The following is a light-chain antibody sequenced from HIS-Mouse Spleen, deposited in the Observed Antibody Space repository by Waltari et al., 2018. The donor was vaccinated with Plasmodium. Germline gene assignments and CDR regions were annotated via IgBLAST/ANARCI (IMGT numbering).Light chain of an antibody. Sequence: SYELTPPPSVSVSPGQTARITCCGAALPKKYAYWYQQKSGQAPVLVIYEDSKRPSGIPERFSGSSSGTMATLTISGAQVEDEADYYCYSTDSSGNHRVFGGGTKLTVL. V-gene: IGLV3-10*01. CDR3: YSTDSSGNHRV. J-gene: IGLJ3*02. CDR1: ALPKKY. CDR2: EDS.